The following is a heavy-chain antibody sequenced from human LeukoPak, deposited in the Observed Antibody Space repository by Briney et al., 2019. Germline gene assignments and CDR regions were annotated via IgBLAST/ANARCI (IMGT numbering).Heavy chain of an antibody. CDR2: IYYSGST. CDR3: ARHRTKYVLDY. V-gene: IGHV4-59*08. D-gene: IGHD3-16*01. J-gene: IGHJ4*02. CDR1: GGSFSGYY. Sequence: PSETLSLTCAVYGGSFSGYYWSWIRQPPGKGLEWIGYIYYSGSTNYNPSLKSRVTISVDTSKNQFSLKLSSVTAADTAVYYCARHRTKYVLDYWGQGTLVTVSS.